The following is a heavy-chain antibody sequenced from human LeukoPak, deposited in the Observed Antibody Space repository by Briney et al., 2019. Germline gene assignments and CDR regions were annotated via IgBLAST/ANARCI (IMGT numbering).Heavy chain of an antibody. Sequence: SETLSLTCTVSGGSISSSSYYWGWICQPPGKGLEWIGSIYYSGSTYYNPSLKSRVTISVDTSKNQFSLKLSSVTAADTAVYYCARLLGLWLHYGYFDYWGQGTLVTVSS. CDR1: GGSISSSSYY. CDR3: ARLLGLWLHYGYFDY. D-gene: IGHD5-18*01. J-gene: IGHJ4*02. CDR2: IYYSGST. V-gene: IGHV4-39*01.